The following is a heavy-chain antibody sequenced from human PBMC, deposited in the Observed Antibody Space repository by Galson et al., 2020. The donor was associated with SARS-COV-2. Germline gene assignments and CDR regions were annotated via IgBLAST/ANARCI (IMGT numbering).Heavy chain of an antibody. D-gene: IGHD1-1*01. CDR3: VKGVETTIAYNSFDP. Sequence: GGSLRLSCAASGFTFSKYAMAWVRQVPGKGLQWVASLSGAGGITYYRDSVKGRFIISRDNSKNTLYLHMNSLRAEDSALYHCVKGVETTIAYNSFDPWGQGAQVTVSS. V-gene: IGHV3-23*01. CDR1: GFTFSKYA. J-gene: IGHJ5*02. CDR2: LSGAGGIT.